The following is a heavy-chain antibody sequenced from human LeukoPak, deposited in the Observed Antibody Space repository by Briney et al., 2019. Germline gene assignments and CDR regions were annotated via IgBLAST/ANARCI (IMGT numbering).Heavy chain of an antibody. CDR3: ARESGDYYYYYMDV. D-gene: IGHD4-17*01. CDR1: RFTFSSYA. V-gene: IGHV3-74*01. Sequence: GGSLRLSCAASRFTFSSYAMSWVRQAPGKGLVWVSRINSDGSSTSYADSVKGRFTISRDNAKNTLYLQMNSLRAEDTAVYYCARESGDYYYYYMDVWGKGTTVTVSS. CDR2: INSDGSST. J-gene: IGHJ6*03.